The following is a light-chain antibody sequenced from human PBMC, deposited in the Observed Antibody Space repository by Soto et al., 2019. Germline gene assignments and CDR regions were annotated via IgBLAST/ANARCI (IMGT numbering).Light chain of an antibody. CDR1: QSISLF. CDR2: AAS. Sequence: DIQMTQSPTSLSASVGDTVTITCRASQSISLFLNWYQQKPGKAPKLLIYAASSLQSGVPSRFSGNGSGTDCTLTISSLQPEDFATYYCHQTDSIPETFGQGTKVEIK. V-gene: IGKV1-39*01. J-gene: IGKJ1*01. CDR3: HQTDSIPET.